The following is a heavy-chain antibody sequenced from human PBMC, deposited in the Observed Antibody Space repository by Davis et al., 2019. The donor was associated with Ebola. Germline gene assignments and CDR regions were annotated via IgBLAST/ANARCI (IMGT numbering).Heavy chain of an antibody. Sequence: MPSETLSLTCTVSGGSVSSGSYYWSWIRQPPGKGLEWIGYIYYSGSTNYNPSLKSRVTISVDTSKNQFSLKLSSVTAADTAVYYCARGLVDWFDPWGQGTLVTVSS. V-gene: IGHV4-61*01. CDR2: IYYSGST. J-gene: IGHJ5*02. CDR3: ARGLVDWFDP. CDR1: GGSVSSGSYY.